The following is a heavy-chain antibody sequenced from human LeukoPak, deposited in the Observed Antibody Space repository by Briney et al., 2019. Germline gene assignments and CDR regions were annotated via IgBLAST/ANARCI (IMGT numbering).Heavy chain of an antibody. CDR2: IYYSGST. CDR1: GGSISSYY. V-gene: IGHV4-59*01. CDR3: ARDRTYYYDSSGFDP. J-gene: IGHJ5*01. Sequence: SETLSLTCSVSGGSISSYYWSWIRQPPGKGLEWIGYIYYSGSTNYNPSLKSRVTISVDTSKNQFSLKLSPVTAADTAVYYCARDRTYYYDSSGFDPWGQGTLVTVSS. D-gene: IGHD3-22*01.